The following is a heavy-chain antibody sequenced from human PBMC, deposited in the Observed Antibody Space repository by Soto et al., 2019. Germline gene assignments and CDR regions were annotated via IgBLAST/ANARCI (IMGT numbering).Heavy chain of an antibody. V-gene: IGHV5-10-1*01. CDR1: GYSFTSYW. D-gene: IGHD6-19*01. Sequence: PGESLKIFCKGSGYSFTSYWISWVRQMPGKGLEWMGRIDPSDSYTNYSPSFQGHVTISADKSISTAYLQWSSLKASDTAMYYCARLNRSSGWYRYYYYYGMDVWGQGTTVTVSS. J-gene: IGHJ6*02. CDR2: IDPSDSYT. CDR3: ARLNRSSGWYRYYYYYGMDV.